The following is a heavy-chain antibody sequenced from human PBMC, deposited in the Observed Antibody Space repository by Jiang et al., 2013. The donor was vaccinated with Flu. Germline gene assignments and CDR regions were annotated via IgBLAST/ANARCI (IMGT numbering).Heavy chain of an antibody. D-gene: IGHD6-19*01. CDR2: INTNTGNP. Sequence: QSGSELKKPGASVKVSCKASGYTFTSYAMNWVRQAPGQGLEWMGWINTNTGNPTYAQGFTGRFVFSLDTSVSTAYLQICSLKAEDTAVYYCARSPPFWDSSGWYGVYWGQGTLVTVSS. CDR3: ARSPPFWDSSGWYGVY. V-gene: IGHV7-4-1*01. CDR1: GYTFTSYA. J-gene: IGHJ4*02.